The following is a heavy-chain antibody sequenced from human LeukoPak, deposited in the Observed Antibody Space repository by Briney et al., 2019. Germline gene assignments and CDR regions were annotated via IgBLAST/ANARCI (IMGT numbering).Heavy chain of an antibody. J-gene: IGHJ3*02. D-gene: IGHD5-12*01. V-gene: IGHV4-4*02. CDR1: GGSISSSNW. CDR3: ARGGDMEYSGYDFAPLLHAFDI. Sequence: PSETLSLTCAVSGGSISSSNWWRWVRQPPGKGLEWIGEIYHSGSTNYNPSLKSRVTISVDKSKNQFSLKLSSVTAADTAVYYCARGGDMEYSGYDFAPLLHAFDIWGQGTMVTVSS. CDR2: IYHSGST.